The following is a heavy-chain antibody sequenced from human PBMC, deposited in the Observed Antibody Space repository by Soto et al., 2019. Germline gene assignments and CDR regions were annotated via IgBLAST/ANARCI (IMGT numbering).Heavy chain of an antibody. D-gene: IGHD2-21*02. CDR3: AVTCGGDCYPIIDY. V-gene: IGHV1-18*01. CDR1: GYTFTSYG. CDR2: ISAYNGNT. J-gene: IGHJ4*02. Sequence: ASVKVSCKASGYTFTSYGISWVRQAPGQGLEWMGWISAYNGNTNYAQKLQGRVTMTTDTSTSTAYMELRSLRSDDTAVYYCAVTCGGDCYPIIDYWGQGTLVTVSS.